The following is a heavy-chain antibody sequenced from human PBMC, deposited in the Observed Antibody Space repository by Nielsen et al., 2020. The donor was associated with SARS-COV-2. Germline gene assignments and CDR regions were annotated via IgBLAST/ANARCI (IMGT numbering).Heavy chain of an antibody. CDR3: AHQSYPDNDRYTDL. CDR1: GGSVSSSRYN. CDR2: ISYSGST. Sequence: SETLSLTCTVSGGSVSSSRYNWGWIRQPPGKGLEWIGSISYSGSTYYNPSLKSRVTISVHTSKNQFSLKLRSVTAADTAVYYCAHQSYPDNDRYTDLWGQGTLVTVSS. J-gene: IGHJ5*02. D-gene: IGHD5-12*01. V-gene: IGHV4-39*01.